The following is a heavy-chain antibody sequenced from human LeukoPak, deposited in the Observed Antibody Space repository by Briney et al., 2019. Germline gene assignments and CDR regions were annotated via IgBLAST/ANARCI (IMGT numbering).Heavy chain of an antibody. V-gene: IGHV5-51*03. J-gene: IGHJ5*02. CDR1: GLDLNDYW. CDR2: ISPSRSET. CDR3: AWRKYFSTWLEP. D-gene: IGHD2/OR15-2a*01. Sequence: GESLKISCKGSGLDLNDYWIGWGRQMPGKGLEWMGIISPSRSETQYTLPFQGQDTISVDKSTSTAYLQWSSLKASDTAIYYCAWRKYFSTWLEPWGQGTLVTVSS.